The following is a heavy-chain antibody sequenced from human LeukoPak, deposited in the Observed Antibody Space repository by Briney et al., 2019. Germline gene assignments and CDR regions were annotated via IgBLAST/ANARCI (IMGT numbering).Heavy chain of an antibody. CDR3: ARDHRLGVMVAYGMDV. D-gene: IGHD2-21*01. J-gene: IGHJ6*02. V-gene: IGHV1-18*01. Sequence: ASVKVSCKASGYTLTNYGISWVRQAPGQGLEWMGWISACSGNTNYAQKFQGRVTMTTDTSTSTAYMELRSLRSDDTAVYYCARDHRLGVMVAYGMDVWGQGTTVTVSS. CDR2: ISACSGNT. CDR1: GYTLTNYG.